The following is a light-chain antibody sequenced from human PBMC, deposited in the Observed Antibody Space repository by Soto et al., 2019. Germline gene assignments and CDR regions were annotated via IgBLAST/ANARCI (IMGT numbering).Light chain of an antibody. Sequence: DIVMTQSPDSLAVSLGERATINCKSSQSVYYRSNKKNYLGWYQQKPGQPPKLLISRASTRESGVPDRFSGSGSGTDFTLTISSLQAEDVAVYYCQLYGTSRTFGQGTKVEV. V-gene: IGKV4-1*01. CDR1: QSVYYRSNKKNY. J-gene: IGKJ1*01. CDR3: QLYGTSRT. CDR2: RAS.